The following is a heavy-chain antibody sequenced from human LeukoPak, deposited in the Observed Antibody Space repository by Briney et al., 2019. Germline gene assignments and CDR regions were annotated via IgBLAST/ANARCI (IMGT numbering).Heavy chain of an antibody. D-gene: IGHD7-27*01. V-gene: IGHV4-4*07. Sequence: SETLSLTCTVSGGSLSSDYWSWIRQPAGKGLEWIGRIYASGSTNYIPSLKSRVTMSVDTSRNQFSLKLSSVTAADTAVYFCARGTGDTFDFWGRGTLVTVSS. J-gene: IGHJ4*02. CDR2: IYASGST. CDR1: GGSLSSDY. CDR3: ARGTGDTFDF.